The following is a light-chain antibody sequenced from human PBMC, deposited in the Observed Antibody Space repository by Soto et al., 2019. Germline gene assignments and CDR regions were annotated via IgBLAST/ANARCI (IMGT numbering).Light chain of an antibody. V-gene: IGKV1-27*01. J-gene: IGKJ4*01. Sequence: DIQMTQSPSSLSASVGDRVTITCRASQGISNYLAWYQQKPGKVPKLLIYAASTLQSGVPSRFSGSGSGTDFTLTISSLQPEAVATYYCQKYNSAPRLTFGGGTKVDIK. CDR2: AAS. CDR3: QKYNSAPRLT. CDR1: QGISNY.